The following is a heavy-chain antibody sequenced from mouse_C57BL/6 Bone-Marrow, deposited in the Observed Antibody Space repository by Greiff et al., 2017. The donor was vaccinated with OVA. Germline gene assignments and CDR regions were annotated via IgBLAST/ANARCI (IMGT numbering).Heavy chain of an antibody. J-gene: IGHJ3*01. CDR2: IDPSDSET. V-gene: IGHV1-52*01. CDR3: AREGGLGNYVPFAY. CDR1: GYTFTSYW. D-gene: IGHD2-1*01. Sequence: QVQLQQPGAELVRPGSSVKLSCKASGYTFTSYWMHWVKQRPIQGLEWIGNIDPSDSETHYNQKFKDKATLTVDKSSSTAYMQLSSLTSEDSAVYEGAREGGLGNYVPFAYWGQGTLVTVSA.